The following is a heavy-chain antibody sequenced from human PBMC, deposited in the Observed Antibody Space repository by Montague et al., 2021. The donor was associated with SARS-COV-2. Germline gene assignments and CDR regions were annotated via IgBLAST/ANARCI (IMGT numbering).Heavy chain of an antibody. D-gene: IGHD3-22*01. J-gene: IGHJ3*02. CDR1: GGSISSYY. CDR3: ARGGYYDYAFDI. V-gene: IGHV4-59*01. CDR2: IYYSGST. Sequence: SETLSFTCTVSGGSISSYYWSWIRQPPGKGLEWIGYIYYSGSTNYNPSLKSRVTISVDTYKNQFSLKLSSVTAADTAVYYCARGGYYDYAFDIWGQGTMVTVSS.